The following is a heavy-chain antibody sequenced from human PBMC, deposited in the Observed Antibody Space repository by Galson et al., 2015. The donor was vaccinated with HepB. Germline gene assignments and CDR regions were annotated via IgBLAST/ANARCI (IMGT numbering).Heavy chain of an antibody. V-gene: IGHV3-30*18. J-gene: IGHJ4*02. CDR1: GFTFSSYG. CDR3: AKDSSYVSGSEYFDY. Sequence: SLRLSCAASGFTFSSYGMHWVRQAPGKGLEWVAVISYDGSNKYYADSVKGRFTISRDNSKNTLYLQMNSLRAEDTAVYYCAKDSSYVSGSEYFDYWGQGTLVTVSS. D-gene: IGHD3-10*01. CDR2: ISYDGSNK.